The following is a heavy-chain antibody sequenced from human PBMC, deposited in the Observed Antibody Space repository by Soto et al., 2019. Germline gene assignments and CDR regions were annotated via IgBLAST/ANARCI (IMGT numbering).Heavy chain of an antibody. CDR1: GFTFSVYS. CDR3: ARVPEYYDNGAYSFFDF. D-gene: IGHD3-22*01. CDR2: ISSYSTI. Sequence: PGGSLRLSCAASGFTFSVYSMNWVRQAPGKGLEWLSYISSYSTIYYADSVKGRFTISRDNAKNSLYLQMNSLRDEDTAVYYCARVPEYYDNGAYSFFDFWGQGTLVTVSS. J-gene: IGHJ4*02. V-gene: IGHV3-48*02.